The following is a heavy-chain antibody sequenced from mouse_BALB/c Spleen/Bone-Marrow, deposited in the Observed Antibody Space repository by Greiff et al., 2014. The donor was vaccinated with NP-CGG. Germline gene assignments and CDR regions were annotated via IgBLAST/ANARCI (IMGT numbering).Heavy chain of an antibody. D-gene: IGHD2-3*01. Sequence: VQLQQPGPELVKPGASVKISCKASGYTFSDYNMHWVKQSHGKSLEWIGNIYPYNGGTGYNQKFKSKATLTVDNSSSTAYMELRSLTSEDSAVYHCARGWLLSWFAYWGQGTLVTVSA. CDR2: IYPYNGGT. V-gene: IGHV1S29*02. CDR1: GYTFSDYN. J-gene: IGHJ3*01. CDR3: ARGWLLSWFAY.